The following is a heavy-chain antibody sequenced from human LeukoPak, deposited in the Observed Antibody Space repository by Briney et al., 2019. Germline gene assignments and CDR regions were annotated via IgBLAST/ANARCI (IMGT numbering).Heavy chain of an antibody. V-gene: IGHV3-23*01. CDR2: ISGSGGST. D-gene: IGHD2-21*01. CDR1: GFTFSSYA. Sequence: GGSLTLSCAASGFTFSSYAMSWVRQAPGKGLEWVSAISGSGGSTYYADSVKGRFTISRDNSKNTLYLQMNSLRAEDMAVYYCAKDRERGLVTSWGQGTLVTVSS. J-gene: IGHJ4*02. CDR3: AKDRERGLVTS.